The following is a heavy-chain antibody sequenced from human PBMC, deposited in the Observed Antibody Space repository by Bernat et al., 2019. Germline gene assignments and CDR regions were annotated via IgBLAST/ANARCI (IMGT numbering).Heavy chain of an antibody. CDR3: ARVNILTGYHFDY. CDR2: IYYSGST. D-gene: IGHD3-9*01. Sequence: QVQLQESGPGLVKPSQTLSLTCTVSGGSISSGDYYWSWIRQPPGKGLEWTGYIYYSGSTYYNPSLKSRVTISVDTSKNQFPLKLSSVTAADTAVYYCARVNILTGYHFDYWGQGTLVTVSS. CDR1: GGSISSGDYY. J-gene: IGHJ4*02. V-gene: IGHV4-30-4*01.